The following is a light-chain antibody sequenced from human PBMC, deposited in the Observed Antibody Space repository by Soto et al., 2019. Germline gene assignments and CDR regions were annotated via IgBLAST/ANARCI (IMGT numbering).Light chain of an antibody. CDR2: GNS. CDR3: NSYAGSNSFV. Sequence: QAVVTQPPSVSGAPGQRVTISCTGSSSNIGAGYDVHWYQQLPGTAPKLLIYGNSNRPSGVPDRFSGSKSGTSASLAITGLQAEDEADYYCNSYAGSNSFVFGTGTKLTVL. V-gene: IGLV1-40*01. J-gene: IGLJ1*01. CDR1: SSNIGAGYD.